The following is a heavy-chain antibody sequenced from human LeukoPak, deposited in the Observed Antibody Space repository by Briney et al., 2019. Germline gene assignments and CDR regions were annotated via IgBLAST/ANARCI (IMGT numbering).Heavy chain of an antibody. CDR3: ARDGIAAAGSLKWFDP. D-gene: IGHD6-13*01. CDR1: GYTFTGYY. Sequence: ASVKVSCKASGYTFTGYYMHWVRQAPGQGLEWMGWINPNSGGTNYAQKFQGRVTMTRDTSISTAYMELSRLRSDDTAVYYCARDGIAAAGSLKWFDPWGQGTLVTVSS. CDR2: INPNSGGT. J-gene: IGHJ5*02. V-gene: IGHV1-2*02.